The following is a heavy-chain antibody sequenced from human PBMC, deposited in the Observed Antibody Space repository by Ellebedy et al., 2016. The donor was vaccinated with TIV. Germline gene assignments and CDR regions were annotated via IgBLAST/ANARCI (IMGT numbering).Heavy chain of an antibody. Sequence: SETLSLTXSVSGGSVIRSGYYCTWTRQRPGKGLEWNGSIYYSGSTWYNPSLKSRVTISVDTSKNHFSLRLRSVTAADTAVYYCATSAAIDAFDIWGQGTMVTVSS. D-gene: IGHD6-25*01. V-gene: IGHV4-39*02. CDR3: ATSAAIDAFDI. CDR1: GGSVIRSGYY. CDR2: IYYSGST. J-gene: IGHJ3*02.